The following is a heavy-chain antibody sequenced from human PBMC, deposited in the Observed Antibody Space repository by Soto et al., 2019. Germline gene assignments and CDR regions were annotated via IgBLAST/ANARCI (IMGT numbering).Heavy chain of an antibody. CDR1: GFTFSSYA. D-gene: IGHD3-22*01. CDR3: AKADSSGSPGLDYYYGMDV. J-gene: IGHJ6*02. CDR2: ISYDGSNK. V-gene: IGHV3-30-3*01. Sequence: PGGSLRLSCAASGFTFSSYAMHWVRQAPGKGLEWVAVISYDGSNKYYADSVKGRFTISRDNSKNTLYLQMNSLRAEDTAVYYCAKADSSGSPGLDYYYGMDVWGQGTTVTVSS.